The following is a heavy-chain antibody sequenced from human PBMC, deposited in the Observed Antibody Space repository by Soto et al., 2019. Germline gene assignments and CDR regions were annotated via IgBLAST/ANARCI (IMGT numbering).Heavy chain of an antibody. D-gene: IGHD4-17*01. J-gene: IGHJ4*02. Sequence: GSLRLSCAASGFTFSSYAMNWVRQAPGKGLEWVSAISGSGGSTYYADSVKGRFTISRDSSKNTLYLQMNSLRAEDTAVYYCAKDWTTVTTFSFDYWGQGTLVTVSS. CDR3: AKDWTTVTTFSFDY. V-gene: IGHV3-23*01. CDR1: GFTFSSYA. CDR2: ISGSGGST.